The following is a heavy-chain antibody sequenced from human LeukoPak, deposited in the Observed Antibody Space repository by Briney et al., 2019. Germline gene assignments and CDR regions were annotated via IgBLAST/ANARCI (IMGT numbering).Heavy chain of an antibody. CDR2: IHPEGNEK. CDR3: ARGDDFSGDY. Sequence: GGSLRLSCTASGFTFSTYWMSWVRQVPGEGLEWVANIHPEGNEKYHVDSVKGRSTISRDNAKNSLYLQMNSLRVEDTAVYYCARGDDFSGDYWGQGTLVTVSS. V-gene: IGHV3-7*04. CDR1: GFTFSTYW. D-gene: IGHD2-21*02. J-gene: IGHJ4*02.